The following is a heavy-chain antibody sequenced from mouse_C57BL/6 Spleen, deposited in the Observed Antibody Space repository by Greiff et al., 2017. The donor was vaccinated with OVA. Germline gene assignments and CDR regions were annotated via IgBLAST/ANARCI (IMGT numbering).Heavy chain of an antibody. CDR2: IHPNSGST. D-gene: IGHD2-2*01. J-gene: IGHJ2*01. CDR1: GYTFTSYW. Sequence: VQLQQPGAELVKPGASVKLSCKASGYTFTSYWMHWVKQRPGQGLEWIGMIHPNSGSTNYKEKFKSKATLTVDKSSSTAYMQLSSLTSEDSAVYYCARSWLRSYYFDYWGQGTTLTVSS. CDR3: ARSWLRSYYFDY. V-gene: IGHV1-64*01.